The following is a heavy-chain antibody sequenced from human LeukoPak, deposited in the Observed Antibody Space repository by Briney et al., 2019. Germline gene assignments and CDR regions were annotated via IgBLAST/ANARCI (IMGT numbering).Heavy chain of an antibody. CDR3: AKGLLVGATYFDY. V-gene: IGHV3-33*06. J-gene: IGHJ4*02. CDR2: IWYDGSNK. CDR1: GFTFSNYG. D-gene: IGHD1-26*01. Sequence: GRSLRLSCAASGFTFSNYGMHWVRQAPGKGLEWVAVIWYDGSNKYYAESVKGRFTISRDNSKNTLYLQMNSLRAEDTAVYYCAKGLLVGATYFDYWGQGTLVTVSS.